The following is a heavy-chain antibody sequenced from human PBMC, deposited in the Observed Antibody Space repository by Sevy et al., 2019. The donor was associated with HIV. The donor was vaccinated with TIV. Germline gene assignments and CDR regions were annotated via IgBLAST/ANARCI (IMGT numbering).Heavy chain of an antibody. J-gene: IGHJ4*02. Sequence: GGSLRLSCAASGFTFSSYAMHWVRQAPGKGLEWVAVISYDGSNKYYADSVKGRFTISRDNSKNTLYLQMNSLRAEDTAVYYCARGPLVRVHFDYWGQGTLVTVSS. V-gene: IGHV3-30-3*01. CDR1: GFTFSSYA. CDR2: ISYDGSNK. CDR3: ARGPLVRVHFDY. D-gene: IGHD6-13*01.